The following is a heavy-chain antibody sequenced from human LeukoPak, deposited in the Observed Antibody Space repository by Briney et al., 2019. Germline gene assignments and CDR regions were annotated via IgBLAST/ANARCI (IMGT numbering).Heavy chain of an antibody. CDR3: ARVYSNPTNQDY. CDR2: ISAYNGNT. D-gene: IGHD4-11*01. V-gene: IGHV1-18*01. CDR1: GYTFTSYG. J-gene: IGHJ4*02. Sequence: ASVKVSCKASGYTFTSYGFSWVRQAPGQGLEWVGWISAYNGNTNYAQKLQGRGTMTTDTSTSTAYMELRSLRSDDTAVYYCARVYSNPTNQDYWGQGTLVTVSS.